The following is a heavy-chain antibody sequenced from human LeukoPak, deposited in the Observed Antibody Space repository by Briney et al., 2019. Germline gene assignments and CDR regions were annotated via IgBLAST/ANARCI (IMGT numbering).Heavy chain of an antibody. Sequence: SVKVSCKASGGTFSSYAISWVRQAPGQGLEWVGGIIPIFGTANYAQKFQGRVTITADKSTSTAYMELSSLRSEDTAVYYCARLWDCSSTSCYIDYWGQGTLVAVSS. V-gene: IGHV1-69*06. CDR1: GGTFSSYA. CDR3: ARLWDCSSTSCYIDY. CDR2: IIPIFGTA. D-gene: IGHD2-2*02. J-gene: IGHJ4*02.